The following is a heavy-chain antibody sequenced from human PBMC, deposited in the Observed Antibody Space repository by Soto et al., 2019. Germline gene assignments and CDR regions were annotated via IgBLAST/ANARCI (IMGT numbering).Heavy chain of an antibody. J-gene: IGHJ4*02. CDR3: ARGRTVTTVRKNRYYFDY. D-gene: IGHD4-4*01. V-gene: IGHV4-34*01. CDR2: INHSGST. Sequence: PSETLSLTCAVYGGSFSGYYWSWIRQPPGKGLEWIGEINHSGSTNYNPSLKSRVTISVDTSKNQFSLKLSSVTAADTAVYYCARGRTVTTVRKNRYYFDYWGQGTLVTVAS. CDR1: GGSFSGYY.